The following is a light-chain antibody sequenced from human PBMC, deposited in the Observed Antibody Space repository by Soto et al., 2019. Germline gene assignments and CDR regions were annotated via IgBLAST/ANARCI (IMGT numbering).Light chain of an antibody. CDR1: QTVNTY. CDR3: QQRGNSPET. Sequence: LLKQSPATLSLSPGERATLSCRASQTVNTYLAWYQQKPGQAPRLLIYDASTRATGIPARFSGSGSGTDFTLTISSLEPEDFAVYFCQQRGNSPETFGQGTKVDIK. V-gene: IGKV3-11*01. J-gene: IGKJ1*01. CDR2: DAS.